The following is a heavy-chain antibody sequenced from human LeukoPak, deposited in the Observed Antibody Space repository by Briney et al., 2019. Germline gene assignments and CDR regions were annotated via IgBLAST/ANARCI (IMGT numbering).Heavy chain of an antibody. CDR2: ISGSGGST. J-gene: IGHJ4*02. CDR1: GFTFSSYA. D-gene: IGHD3-22*01. V-gene: IGHV3-23*01. Sequence: GGSLRLSCAASGFTFSSYAMSWVRQAPGKGLEWVSAISGSGGSTYYADSVKGRFTITRDNSKNPLYLQMNSLRAEDTAVYYCAKLTYYYDSSGYYYESGFDYWGQGTLVTVSS. CDR3: AKLTYYYDSSGYYYESGFDY.